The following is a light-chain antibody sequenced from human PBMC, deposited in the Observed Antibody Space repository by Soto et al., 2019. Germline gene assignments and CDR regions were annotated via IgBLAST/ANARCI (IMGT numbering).Light chain of an antibody. Sequence: QSVLTQPPSASGSPGQSVAISCTGTSSDVGGYNYVSWYQQHPGKAPKLMIYEVTNRPSGVSNRFSGSKSGNTASLTISGLQAEDEADYSCSSYTSSTTNVFGTGTKVTVL. V-gene: IGLV2-14*01. CDR1: SSDVGGYNY. CDR3: SSYTSSTTNV. CDR2: EVT. J-gene: IGLJ1*01.